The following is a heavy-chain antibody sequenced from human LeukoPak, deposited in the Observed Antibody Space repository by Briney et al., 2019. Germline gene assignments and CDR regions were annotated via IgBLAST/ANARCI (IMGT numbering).Heavy chain of an antibody. V-gene: IGHV3-53*01. CDR1: GFTVSNNY. CDR3: ARDRGIDDFWSGYSWYGMDV. CDR2: IYSDGST. D-gene: IGHD3-3*01. Sequence: GGSLRLSCAASGFTVSNNYMNWVRQAPGKGLEWVSVIYSDGSTHYTDSVKGRFTISRDNSKNTVYLQMNSLRAEDAAVYYCARDRGIDDFWSGYSWYGMDVWGQGPRSPSP. J-gene: IGHJ6*02.